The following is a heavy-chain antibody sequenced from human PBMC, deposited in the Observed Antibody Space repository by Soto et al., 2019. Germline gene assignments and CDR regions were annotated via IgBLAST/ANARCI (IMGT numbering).Heavy chain of an antibody. CDR3: ARDRGTYYYGSGSYRAGGYMDV. V-gene: IGHV3-21*01. D-gene: IGHD3-10*01. Sequence: EVQLVESGGGLVKPGGSLRLSCAASGFTFSSYSMNWVRQAPGKGLEWVSSISSSSSYIYYADSVKGRFTNSRDNAKNSLCLQMNGLRAEDTAVYYCARDRGTYYYGSGSYRAGGYMDVWGKGTTVTVSS. CDR2: ISSSSSYI. J-gene: IGHJ6*03. CDR1: GFTFSSYS.